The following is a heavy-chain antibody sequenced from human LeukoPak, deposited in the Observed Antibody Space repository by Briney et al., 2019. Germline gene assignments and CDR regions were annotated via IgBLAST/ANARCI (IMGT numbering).Heavy chain of an antibody. D-gene: IGHD3-16*02. CDR2: ISSSSSYI. V-gene: IGHV3-21*01. CDR1: GGSFSGHY. Sequence: ETLSLTCAVYGGSFSGHYWNWIRQSPGKGLEWVSSISSSSSYIYYADSVKGRFTISRDNAKNSLYLQMNSLRAEDTAVYYCAREINDYIWGSYRTNYFDYWGQGTLVTVSS. CDR3: AREINDYIWGSYRTNYFDY. J-gene: IGHJ4*02.